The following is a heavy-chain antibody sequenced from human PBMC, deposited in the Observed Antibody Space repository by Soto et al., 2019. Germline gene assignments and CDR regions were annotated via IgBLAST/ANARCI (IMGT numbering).Heavy chain of an antibody. CDR2: IIPILGIA. CDR1: GGTFSSYT. CDR3: ARFIYGSGSYPDAFDI. D-gene: IGHD3-10*01. J-gene: IGHJ3*02. Sequence: QVQLVQSGAEVKKPGSSVKVSCKASGGTFSSYTISWVRQAPGQGLEWMGRIIPILGIANYAQKFQGRVTITADKSTSTAYMELSSLRSEDTAVYYCARFIYGSGSYPDAFDIWGQGTMVTVSS. V-gene: IGHV1-69*02.